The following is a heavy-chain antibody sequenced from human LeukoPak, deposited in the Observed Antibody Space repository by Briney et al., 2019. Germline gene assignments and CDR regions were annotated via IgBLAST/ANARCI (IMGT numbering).Heavy chain of an antibody. CDR3: ARAPRMATIWGPEQRFDP. CDR2: IIPIFGTA. CDR1: GGTFSSYA. Sequence: ASVTVSFTASGGTFSSYAISWVRQAPGQGLEWMGGIIPIFGTANYAQKFQGRVTITADESTSTAYMELSSLRSEDTAVYYCARAPRMATIWGPEQRFDPWGQGTLVTVSS. J-gene: IGHJ5*02. V-gene: IGHV1-69*13. D-gene: IGHD5-24*01.